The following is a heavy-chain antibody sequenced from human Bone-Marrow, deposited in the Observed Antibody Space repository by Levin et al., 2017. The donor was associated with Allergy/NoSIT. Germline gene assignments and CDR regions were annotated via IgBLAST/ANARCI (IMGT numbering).Heavy chain of an antibody. V-gene: IGHV4-4*02. CDR3: ARKRGATIGPFDY. Sequence: SETLSLTCAVSGDSITSTNWWSWVRRPPGKGLEWIGEVYRDDVTNYNPSFKSRVAMSMDKSKNQFYLRLNAVTAADTGVYFCARKRGATIGPFDYWGQGSLVTVSS. J-gene: IGHJ4*02. CDR1: GDSITSTNW. CDR2: VYRDDVT. D-gene: IGHD5-12*01.